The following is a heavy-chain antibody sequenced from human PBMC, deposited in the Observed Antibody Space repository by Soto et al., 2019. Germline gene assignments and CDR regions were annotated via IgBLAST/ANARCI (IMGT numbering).Heavy chain of an antibody. D-gene: IGHD2-15*01. V-gene: IGHV1-18*01. J-gene: IGHJ4*02. CDR1: GYTFTSYG. CDR2: ISAYNGNT. Sequence: ASVKVSCKASGYTFTSYGISWVRQAPGQGLEWMGWISAYNGNTNYAQKLQGRVTMTTDTSTSTAYMELRSLRSDDTAVYYCGRVTWYCSGGSCYSTYYFDYWGQGTLVTVSS. CDR3: GRVTWYCSGGSCYSTYYFDY.